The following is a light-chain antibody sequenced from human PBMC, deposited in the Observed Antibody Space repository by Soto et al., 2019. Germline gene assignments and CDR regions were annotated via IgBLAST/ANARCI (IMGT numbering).Light chain of an antibody. CDR1: QSVSRSY. CDR3: QQYGRSPNT. Sequence: EIVLTQSPGTLSLSPGERATLSCRASQSVSRSYLAWYQQKPGQAPRLLIYGASSRATGIPDRFSGSGSGTDFTLTISRREPEDLAVYYCQQYGRSPNTFGQGTKLEIK. CDR2: GAS. V-gene: IGKV3-20*01. J-gene: IGKJ2*01.